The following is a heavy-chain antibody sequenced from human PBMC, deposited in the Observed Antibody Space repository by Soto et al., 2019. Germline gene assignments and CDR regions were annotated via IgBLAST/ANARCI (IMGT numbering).Heavy chain of an antibody. V-gene: IGHV3-23*01. CDR3: ARGPGAPPPQDCGMDV. CDR2: ISGSGGST. Sequence: PGGSLRLSCAASGFTFSSYAMSWVRQPPGKGQEWVSAISGSGGSTYCADSVKGRSTISRDNSKNTLYLQMNSLRAEDTAVYYCARGPGAPPPQDCGMDVWGQGTTVTVSS. J-gene: IGHJ6*02. D-gene: IGHD7-27*01. CDR1: GFTFSSYA.